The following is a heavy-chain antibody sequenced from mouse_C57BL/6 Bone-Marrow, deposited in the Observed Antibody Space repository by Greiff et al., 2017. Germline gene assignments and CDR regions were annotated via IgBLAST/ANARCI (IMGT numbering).Heavy chain of an antibody. D-gene: IGHD1-1*01. V-gene: IGHV1-64*01. CDR3: ASPVYYYGSSYEGAMDY. CDR1: GYTFTSYW. Sequence: VQLQQPGAELVKPGASVKLSCKASGYTFTSYWMHWVKQRPGQGLEWIGMIHPNSGSTNYNEKFKSKATLTVDKSSSTAYMQLSSLTSEDSAVYYCASPVYYYGSSYEGAMDYWGQGTSVTVSS. J-gene: IGHJ4*01. CDR2: IHPNSGST.